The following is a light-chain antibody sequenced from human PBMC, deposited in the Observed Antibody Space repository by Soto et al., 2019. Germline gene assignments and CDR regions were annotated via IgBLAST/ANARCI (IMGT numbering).Light chain of an antibody. J-gene: IGLJ1*01. Sequence: QSVLTQPPSASGSPGQSVTISCTGTSSDVGGYNYVSWYQQHPGKAPKLMIYEVSERPSGVPDRFSGSKSSNTASLTVSGLQAEDEADYSCSSYAGSNNFVFGTGTKVTAL. V-gene: IGLV2-8*01. CDR2: EVS. CDR1: SSDVGGYNY. CDR3: SSYAGSNNFV.